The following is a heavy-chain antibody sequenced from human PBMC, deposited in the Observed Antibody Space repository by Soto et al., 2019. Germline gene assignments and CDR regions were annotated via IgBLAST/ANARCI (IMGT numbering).Heavy chain of an antibody. Sequence: GGSLRLSCAASGFTFSSYAMSWVRQAPGKGLEWVSAISGSGGSTYYADSVKGRFTISRDNSKNTLYLQMNSLRAEDTAVYYCANDIGYCSGGSCCDWAYWGQGTLVTVSS. CDR2: ISGSGGST. V-gene: IGHV3-23*01. D-gene: IGHD2-15*01. CDR3: ANDIGYCSGGSCCDWAY. CDR1: GFTFSSYA. J-gene: IGHJ4*02.